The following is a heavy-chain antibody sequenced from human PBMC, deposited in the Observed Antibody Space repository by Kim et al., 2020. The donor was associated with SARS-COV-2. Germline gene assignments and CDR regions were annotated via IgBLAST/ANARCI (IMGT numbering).Heavy chain of an antibody. D-gene: IGHD3-10*01. J-gene: IGHJ4*02. V-gene: IGHV4-34*01. Sequence: RVTISVDTSKNQFSLKLSSVTAADTAVYYCARGRVLGITMVRGVIPNFDYWGQGTLVTVSS. CDR3: ARGRVLGITMVRGVIPNFDY.